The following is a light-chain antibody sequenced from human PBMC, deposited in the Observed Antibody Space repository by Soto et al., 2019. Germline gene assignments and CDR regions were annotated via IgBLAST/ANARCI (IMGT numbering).Light chain of an antibody. CDR3: SSYAGNDIVL. J-gene: IGLJ2*01. V-gene: IGLV2-8*01. CDR1: CSDVGGYTY. CDR2: DVT. Sequence: QSALTQPPSASGSPGQSVTISCTGTCSDVGGYTYVSWYQQHPGKAPKLLIHDVTERPSGVPDRFSGSRSDSTASLTVSGLQAEDEADYYCSSYAGNDIVLFGGGTKLTVL.